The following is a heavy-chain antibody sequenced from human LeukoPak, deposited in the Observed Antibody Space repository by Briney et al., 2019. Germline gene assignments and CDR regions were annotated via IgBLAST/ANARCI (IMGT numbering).Heavy chain of an antibody. J-gene: IGHJ4*02. CDR1: GYNFDRYG. V-gene: IGHV1-18*04. Sequence: ASVKVSCKGSGYNFDRYGVDWVRQAPGQGLEWVGWISTYNGNTFYAQKFEGRVSMTTDTSTNTVYMDLRSLRSDDTAVYYCARDLEHCRNIICSNSAYWGQGTLVTVSS. CDR2: ISTYNGNT. CDR3: ARDLEHCRNIICSNSAY. D-gene: IGHD2-2*01.